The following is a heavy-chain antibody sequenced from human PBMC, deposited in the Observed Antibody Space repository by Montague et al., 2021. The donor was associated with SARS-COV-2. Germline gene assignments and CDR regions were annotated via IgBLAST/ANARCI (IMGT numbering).Heavy chain of an antibody. D-gene: IGHD2-15*01. V-gene: IGHV3-48*03. CDR2: ISSSGSTI. CDR1: GFTFSSYE. J-gene: IGHJ4*02. CDR3: ARAVPRIFRRGVAVY. Sequence: SLRLSCTASGFTFSSYEMNWVRQAPGKGLEWVSYISSSGSTIYYADSVKGRFTISRDNAKNSLYLQMNSLRVEDTAVYYCARAVPRIFRRGVAVYWGQGTLVTVSS.